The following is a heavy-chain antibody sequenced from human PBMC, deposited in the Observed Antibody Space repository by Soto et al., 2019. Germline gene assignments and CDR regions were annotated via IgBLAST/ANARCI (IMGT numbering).Heavy chain of an antibody. D-gene: IGHD4-17*01. CDR1: GFTFNTYA. CDR2: ISASYST. J-gene: IGHJ3*02. CDR3: AHPRGYGVFDAYDI. Sequence: GGSLRLSCAASGFTFNTYAMSWVRQAPGKGLEWVSAISASYSTYYADSVKGRFTISRDNSMNALYLQMNSLRIEDTAVYYCAHPRGYGVFDAYDIWGQGTMVTVSS. V-gene: IGHV3-23*01.